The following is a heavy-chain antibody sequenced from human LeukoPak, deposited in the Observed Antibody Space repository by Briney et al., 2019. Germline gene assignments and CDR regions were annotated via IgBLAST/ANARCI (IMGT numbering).Heavy chain of an antibody. J-gene: IGHJ4*02. CDR3: AKNQGQWLVPVDY. CDR2: MSGSGGST. D-gene: IGHD6-19*01. Sequence: PGGSLRLSCAASGFIFSDYEMNWVRQAPGKGLEWVSSMSGSGGSTYYADSVKGRFTISRDNSKNTLYLQMNNLRAEDTALYYCAKNQGQWLVPVDYWGQGTLVTVSS. V-gene: IGHV3-23*01. CDR1: GFIFSDYE.